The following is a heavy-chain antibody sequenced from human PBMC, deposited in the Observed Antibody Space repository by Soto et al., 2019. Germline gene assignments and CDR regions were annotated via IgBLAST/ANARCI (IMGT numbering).Heavy chain of an antibody. V-gene: IGHV4-31*03. D-gene: IGHD3-22*01. CDR3: ARDRLAPYYYYMDV. CDR2: IYYRGST. CDR1: GGSISSGGYY. J-gene: IGHJ6*03. Sequence: QVQLQESGPGLVKPSQTLSLTCTVSGGSISSGGYYWSWIRQHPGKGLEWIGYIYYRGSTYYNPSLKSRVTISVDTSKNQFSLKLSSVTAADTAVYYCARDRLAPYYYYMDVWGKGTTVTVSS.